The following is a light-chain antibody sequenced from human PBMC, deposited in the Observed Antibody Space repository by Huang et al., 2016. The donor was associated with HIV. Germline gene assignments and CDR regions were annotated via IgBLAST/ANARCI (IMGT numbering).Light chain of an antibody. CDR2: WAS. J-gene: IGKJ5*01. V-gene: IGKV4-1*01. CDR1: QTVLYSSSNKNY. CDR3: QEYYTAPPT. Sequence: DIVMTQSPDSLAVSLGERATINCKSSQTVLYSSSNKNYLAWYQQKPGQPPKLLIYWASTRESVVPDRFSGSGSGTHFTLTISSLQAEDVAVYYFQEYYTAPPTFGQGTRLEIK.